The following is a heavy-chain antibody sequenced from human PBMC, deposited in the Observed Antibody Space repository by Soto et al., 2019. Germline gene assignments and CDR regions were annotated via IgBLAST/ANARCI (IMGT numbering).Heavy chain of an antibody. V-gene: IGHV3-30*03. CDR1: GFTFSNYG. CDR3: GTRGTTGQFDY. CDR2: TSYDGSNK. Sequence: QVQLVESGGGVVQPGRSLRLSCAASGFTFSNYGMHWVRQAPGKGLEWVAVTSYDGSNKYYLESVQGRFTISRDNSRNTLYLQMNRLRPEGTAGYFFGTRGTTGQFDYWGQGTLVIVSS. D-gene: IGHD4-17*01. J-gene: IGHJ4*02.